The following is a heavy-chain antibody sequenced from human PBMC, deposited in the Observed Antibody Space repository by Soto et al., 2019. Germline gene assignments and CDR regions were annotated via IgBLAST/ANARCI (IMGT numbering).Heavy chain of an antibody. CDR1: GFTFSNNG. CDR3: ATGGSIFFDY. V-gene: IGHV3-33*01. J-gene: IGHJ4*02. D-gene: IGHD3-10*01. CDR2: IWYDGSNK. Sequence: QVQLVESGGGVVQPGRSLRLSCAASGFTFSNNGMHWVRQAPGKGLEWVAVIWYDGSNKYYADSVKGRFTISRDNSKNTLYLQMNNLRAEDTAVYFCATGGSIFFDYWGQGTLVTVSS.